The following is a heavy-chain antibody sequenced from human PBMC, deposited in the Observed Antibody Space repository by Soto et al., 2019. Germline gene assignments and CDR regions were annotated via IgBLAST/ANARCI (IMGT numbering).Heavy chain of an antibody. V-gene: IGHV4-30-2*01. CDR1: GGSISSGGYS. J-gene: IGHJ6*02. Sequence: QLQLQESGSGLVKPSQTLSLTCAVSGGSISSGGYSWGWIRQPPGKGLEWIGYIYHSGSTYYNPSHKSRVAISVDRSKNQFSLKLSSVTAADTAVYYCARVPDVWCQGTTVTVSS. CDR2: IYHSGST. CDR3: ARVPDV.